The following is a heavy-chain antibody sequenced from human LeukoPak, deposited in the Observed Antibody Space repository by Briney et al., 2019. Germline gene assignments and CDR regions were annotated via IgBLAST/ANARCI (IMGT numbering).Heavy chain of an antibody. CDR1: GFTFSSYA. CDR2: ISYDGSNK. V-gene: IGHV3-30-3*01. CDR3: AREGGSGILGAFDI. Sequence: GGSLRLSCAASGFTFSSYAMHWVRQAPGKGLEWVAVISYDGSNKYYADSVKGRFTISRDNSKNTLYLQMNSLRAEDTAVYYCAREGGSGILGAFDIWGQGTMVTVSS. D-gene: IGHD3-10*01. J-gene: IGHJ3*02.